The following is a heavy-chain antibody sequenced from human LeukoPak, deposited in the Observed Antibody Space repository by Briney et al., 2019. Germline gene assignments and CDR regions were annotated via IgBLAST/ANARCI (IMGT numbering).Heavy chain of an antibody. CDR3: AKTYSSSWYFDN. CDR1: GFTFSSYA. CDR2: ISGSGATT. J-gene: IGHJ4*02. Sequence: GGSLRLSCTASGFTFSSYAMSWVRQAPGKGLEWVSTISGSGATTYYADSVKGRSSISRDNSKNTVYLQMNSLRAEDTAVYYCAKTYSSSWYFDNWGQGTLVTVSS. D-gene: IGHD6-13*01. V-gene: IGHV3-23*01.